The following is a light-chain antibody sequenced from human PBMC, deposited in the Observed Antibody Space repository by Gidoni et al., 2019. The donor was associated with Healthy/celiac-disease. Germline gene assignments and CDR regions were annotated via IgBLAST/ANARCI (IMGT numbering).Light chain of an antibody. CDR1: QGISSY. V-gene: IGKV1-9*01. CDR2: AAS. Sequence: DIQLTQSPSFLSASVGDIVTITCRDSQGISSYLDWYQQKPGIAPKLLIYAASTLQSGVPSRFSGSGSGTEFTLTISSLQPEDFATYYCQQLNSYPLSFGQGTRLEIK. J-gene: IGKJ5*01. CDR3: QQLNSYPLS.